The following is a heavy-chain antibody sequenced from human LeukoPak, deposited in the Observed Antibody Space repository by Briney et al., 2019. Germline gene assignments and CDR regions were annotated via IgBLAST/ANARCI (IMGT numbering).Heavy chain of an antibody. J-gene: IGHJ5*02. Sequence: GGPLRLSCAASGFTVSSNYMSWVRQAPGKGLEWVSYISSSSSTIYYADSVKGRFTISRDNAKNSLYLQMNSLRAEDTAVYYCARGPYCSGGNCYPNWFDPWGQGTLVTVSS. CDR1: GFTVSSNY. D-gene: IGHD2-15*01. CDR3: ARGPYCSGGNCYPNWFDP. CDR2: ISSSSSTI. V-gene: IGHV3-48*01.